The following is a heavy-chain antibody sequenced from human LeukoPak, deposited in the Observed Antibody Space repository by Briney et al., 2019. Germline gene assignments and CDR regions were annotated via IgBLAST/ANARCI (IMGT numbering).Heavy chain of an antibody. CDR1: GDSVSSNSAT. V-gene: IGHV6-1*01. CDR3: AREGGRWAASRYAFDI. J-gene: IGHJ3*02. Sequence: SQTLSLTCDISGDSVSSNSATWNWIRQSPSRGLEWLGRTFYRSKWYNDHAVSVKSRIIINPDTSKNQLSLQLNSVTPEDSAVYYCAREGGRWAASRYAFDIWGQGTMVTVSS. D-gene: IGHD3-16*01. CDR2: TFYRSKWYN.